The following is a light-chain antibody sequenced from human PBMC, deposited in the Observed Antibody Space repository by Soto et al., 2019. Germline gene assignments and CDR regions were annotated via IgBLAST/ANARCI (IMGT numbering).Light chain of an antibody. CDR2: DAP. CDR3: QQRSNWPWT. J-gene: IGKJ1*01. V-gene: IGKV3-11*01. CDR1: QSVSRY. Sequence: EIVFTQSPATLSLSPGEIATLSCRALQSVSRYLARYPPKPGQAPRLLNYDAPNRATGIPARFSGSGSGTDFTLTISSLEPEDFAVYYRQQRSNWPWTFGQGTKVDI.